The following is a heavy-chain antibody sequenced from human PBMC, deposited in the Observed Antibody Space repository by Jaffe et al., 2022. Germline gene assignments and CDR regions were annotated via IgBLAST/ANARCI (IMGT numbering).Heavy chain of an antibody. CDR2: ISWDGGST. CDR3: AKDIEPSSGWYYFDY. J-gene: IGHJ4*02. D-gene: IGHD6-19*01. V-gene: IGHV3-43D*04. CDR1: GFTFDDYA. Sequence: EVQLVESGGVVVQPGGSLRLSCAASGFTFDDYAMHWVRQAPGKGLEWVSLISWDGGSTYYADSVKGRFTISRDNSKNSLYLQMNSLRAEDTALYYCAKDIEPSSGWYYFDYWGQGTLVTVSS.